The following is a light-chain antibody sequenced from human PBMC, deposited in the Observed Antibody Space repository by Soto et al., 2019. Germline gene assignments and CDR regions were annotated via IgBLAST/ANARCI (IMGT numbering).Light chain of an antibody. CDR3: QQYNNWPRPVT. V-gene: IGKV3-11*01. Sequence: EIVLTQSPATLSLSPGERATLSCRASQSVSSYLAWYQQKPGQAPRLLIYDASNRATGIPARFSGSGSGTDFTLTISSLEPEDFAVYYCQQYNNWPRPVTFGQGTRLEIK. CDR2: DAS. CDR1: QSVSSY. J-gene: IGKJ5*01.